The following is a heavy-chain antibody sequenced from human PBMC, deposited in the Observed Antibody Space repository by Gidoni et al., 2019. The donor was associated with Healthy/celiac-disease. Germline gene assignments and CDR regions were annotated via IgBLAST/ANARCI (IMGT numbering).Heavy chain of an antibody. CDR1: GFPFTSYA. CDR2: IWYDGSNN. Sequence: QVQLVASGGGVVQPGRSLRLSCAASGFPFTSYARHWGRLAPGTGLEWGAVIWYDGSNNYYADSVKGRFTISRDNSKNTLYLQMNSLRAEDTAVYYCAREGGNCGGDCYSGWFDPWGQGTLVTVSS. V-gene: IGHV3-33*01. CDR3: AREGGNCGGDCYSGWFDP. D-gene: IGHD2-21*02. J-gene: IGHJ5*02.